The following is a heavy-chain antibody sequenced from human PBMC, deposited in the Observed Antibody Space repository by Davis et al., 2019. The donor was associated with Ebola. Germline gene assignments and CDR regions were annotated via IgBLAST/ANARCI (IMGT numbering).Heavy chain of an antibody. Sequence: SAMVSCKASGGTFSSYAISWVRQAPGQGLEWMGRIIPILGIANYAQKFQGRVTITADKSTSTAYMELSSLRSEDTAVYYWAREYGYSYGPFDYWGQGTLVTVSS. D-gene: IGHD5-18*01. CDR1: GGTFSSYA. CDR2: IIPILGIA. V-gene: IGHV1-69*04. CDR3: AREYGYSYGPFDY. J-gene: IGHJ4*02.